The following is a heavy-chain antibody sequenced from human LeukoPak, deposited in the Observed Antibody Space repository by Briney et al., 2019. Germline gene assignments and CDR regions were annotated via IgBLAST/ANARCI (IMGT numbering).Heavy chain of an antibody. Sequence: GGSLRLSCAAYGFTFSSYAMHWVRQAPGKGLEWVGVISYDGSNKYYADSVKGRFTISRDNSKNTLYLQMNSLRAEDTAVYYCASASGSYYTKYYFDYWGQGTLVTVSS. CDR3: ASASGSYYTKYYFDY. V-gene: IGHV3-30-3*01. CDR2: ISYDGSNK. J-gene: IGHJ4*02. D-gene: IGHD1-26*01. CDR1: GFTFSSYA.